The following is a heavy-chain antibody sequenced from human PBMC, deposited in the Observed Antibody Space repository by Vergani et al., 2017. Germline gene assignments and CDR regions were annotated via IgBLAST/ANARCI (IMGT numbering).Heavy chain of an antibody. CDR3: ATIVYRRCGYYFDY. Sequence: QVQLQESGPGLVKPPGTLSLTCAVSGDSISSNNCWTWVRQPPGKGLEWIGEICHTEDTKYSPSLKSRVTVSVDESRNLFSLRLNSVTASDTDFYYCATIVYRRCGYYFDYWGQGILVTVSS. D-gene: IGHD2-21*01. CDR1: GDSISSNNC. J-gene: IGHJ4*02. V-gene: IGHV4-4*03. CDR2: ICHTEDT.